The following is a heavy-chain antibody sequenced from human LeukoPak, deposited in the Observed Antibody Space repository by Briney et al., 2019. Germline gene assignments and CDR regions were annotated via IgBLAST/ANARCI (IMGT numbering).Heavy chain of an antibody. D-gene: IGHD3-10*01. CDR2: ISSSSSYI. CDR3: ARDPMVRGVISYYYYYMDV. CDR1: GFTFSSYS. J-gene: IGHJ6*03. Sequence: GGSLRLSCAASGFTFSSYSMNWVRQASGKGLEWVSSISSSSSYIYYADSVKGRFTISRDNAKNSLYLQMNSLRAEDTAVYYCARDPMVRGVISYYYYYMDVWGKGTTVTISS. V-gene: IGHV3-21*01.